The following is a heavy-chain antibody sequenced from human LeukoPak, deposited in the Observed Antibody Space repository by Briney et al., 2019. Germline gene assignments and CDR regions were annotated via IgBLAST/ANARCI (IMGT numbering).Heavy chain of an antibody. J-gene: IGHJ4*02. Sequence: SETLSLTCTVSGYSISSGFYWGWIRQPPGKGLEWIGSIYHRGSTYYNPSLKSRVTISLDTSKNQFSLRLSSVTAADTADYYCARAQGNGLIDFWGQGTLVTVSS. CDR3: ARAQGNGLIDF. CDR2: IYHRGST. CDR1: GYSISSGFY. V-gene: IGHV4-38-2*02. D-gene: IGHD3/OR15-3a*01.